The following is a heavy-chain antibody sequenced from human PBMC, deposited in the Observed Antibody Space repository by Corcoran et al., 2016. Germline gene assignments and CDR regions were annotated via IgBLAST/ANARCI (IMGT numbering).Heavy chain of an antibody. J-gene: IGHJ5*02. CDR1: GASIRSGLYY. CDR2: VYYSGTA. Sequence: QLRLHESGPGLLEPSETLSLTCTVSGASIRSGLYYWAWIRQPPGKGLEWIGSVYYSGTAYYNPSLRGRVTVSVDTSNNQFSLTLNSVTAADTAVFYCARSSYSYDSWFDPWGQGTLVTVSS. V-gene: IGHV4-39*01. D-gene: IGHD2-15*01. CDR3: ARSSYSYDSWFDP.